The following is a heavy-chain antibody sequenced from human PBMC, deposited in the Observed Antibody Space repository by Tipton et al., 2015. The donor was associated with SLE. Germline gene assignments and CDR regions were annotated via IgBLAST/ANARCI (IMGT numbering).Heavy chain of an antibody. CDR2: LSYDGSNK. CDR1: GFTFSSYP. Sequence: SLRLSCAASGFTFSSYPMHWVRQAPGKGLEWVALLSYDGSNKYYADSVKGRFTISRDNAKNSLYLQMNSLRAEDTAVYYCARDRPFDYWGQGTLVTVSS. V-gene: IGHV3-30*04. J-gene: IGHJ4*02. CDR3: ARDRPFDY.